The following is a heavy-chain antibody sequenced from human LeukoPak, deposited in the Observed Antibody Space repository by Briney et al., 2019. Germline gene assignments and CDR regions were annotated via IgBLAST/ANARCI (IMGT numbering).Heavy chain of an antibody. CDR1: GYTFTSYY. CDR2: INANSRGT. J-gene: IGHJ4*02. V-gene: IGHV1-2*02. CDR3: ARDSGYCSSTTCYYFDY. Sequence: ASVKVSCKASGYTFTSYYMHCLRQAPGHRREWMGWINANSRGTKYAQKFQRRVTMTRDTTISTAYMEVTSLRSDDTARYYCARDSGYCSSTTCYYFDYWGQGTLVTVSS. D-gene: IGHD2-2*01.